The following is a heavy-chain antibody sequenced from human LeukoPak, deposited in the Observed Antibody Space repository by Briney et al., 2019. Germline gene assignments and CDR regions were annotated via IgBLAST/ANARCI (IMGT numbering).Heavy chain of an antibody. D-gene: IGHD6-19*01. J-gene: IGHJ6*03. CDR2: MNPNSGNT. CDR3: ARGPQWRGDYYYIDV. Sequence: ASVKVSCKASGYTFTNFDINWVRQATGPGLEWMGWMNPNSGNTGYAQKFQGRVTMTMNTSITTAYMELSSLISEDTAVYYCARGPQWRGDYYYIDVWGRGTTVTVSS. V-gene: IGHV1-8*01. CDR1: GYTFTNFD.